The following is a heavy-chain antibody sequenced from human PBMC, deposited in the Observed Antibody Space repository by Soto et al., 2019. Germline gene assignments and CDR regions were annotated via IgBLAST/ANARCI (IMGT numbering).Heavy chain of an antibody. CDR2: INPNSGGT. Sequence: ASVKVSCKASGYTFTGYYMHWVRQAPGQGLEWMGRINPNSGGTNYAQKFQGWVTMTRDTSISTAYMELSRLRSDDTAVYYCARGVAAMYYYYGMDVWGQGTTVTVSS. CDR3: ARGVAAMYYYYGMDV. J-gene: IGHJ6*02. CDR1: GYTFTGYY. V-gene: IGHV1-2*04. D-gene: IGHD2-15*01.